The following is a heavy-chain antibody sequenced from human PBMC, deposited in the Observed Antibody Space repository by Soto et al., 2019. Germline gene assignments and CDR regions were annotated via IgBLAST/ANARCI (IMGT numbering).Heavy chain of an antibody. D-gene: IGHD2-21*01. CDR1: GDSISRGGYY. CDR2: IYHSGST. V-gene: IGHV4-31*01. CDR3: GRDGAGVCGLGWFSP. Sequence: QVQLQESGPGLVKPSQTLSLSCSVSGDSISRGGYYWNWIRQHPRKGLEWIGYIYHSGSTNYNPSLSGQVTRSVDTSKTLLSLELTNVNTADTVIYYCGRDGAGVCGLGWFSPCGQGILATVPS. J-gene: IGHJ5*02.